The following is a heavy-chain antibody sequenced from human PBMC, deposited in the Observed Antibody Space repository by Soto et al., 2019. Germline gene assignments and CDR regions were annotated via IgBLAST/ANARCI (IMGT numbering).Heavy chain of an antibody. J-gene: IGHJ4*02. CDR3: AARRDGGPV. Sequence: KTSETLSLTCSVSGGSINSSSYFWGWVRQPPGKGLEWIGSIYYSGSTYYNPSLRSRVTISVDTSKNQFSLKLSSVTAADTAVFYCAARRDGGPVWGQGTLVTVSS. D-gene: IGHD4-17*01. V-gene: IGHV4-39*01. CDR1: GGSINSSSYF. CDR2: IYYSGST.